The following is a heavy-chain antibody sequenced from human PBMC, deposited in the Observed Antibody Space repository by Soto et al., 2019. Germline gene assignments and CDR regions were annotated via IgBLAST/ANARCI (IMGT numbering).Heavy chain of an antibody. V-gene: IGHV1-46*01. J-gene: IGHJ6*02. D-gene: IGHD3-3*01. CDR1: GYTFTSYQ. CDR3: ARDGPPTTTGVGPSYPMDV. Sequence: QMQLVQSGAEVKKPGASVKVSCKASGYTFTSYQMPWVRQAPGQGLEWMGMINPSGGRVTNAPRFQGRVMMTRDTSTNTFYMELRSLRSEDTAVYYCARDGPPTTTGVGPSYPMDVWGQGTTVTVS. CDR2: INPSGGRV.